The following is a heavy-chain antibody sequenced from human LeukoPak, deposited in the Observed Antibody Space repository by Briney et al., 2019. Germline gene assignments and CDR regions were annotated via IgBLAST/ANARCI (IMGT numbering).Heavy chain of an antibody. J-gene: IGHJ4*02. Sequence: NPGGSLRLSCAASGFTFSSYSMNWVRQAPGKGLEWVSSIRSSSSYIYYADSVKGRFTISRDNAKNSLYLQMNSLRAEDTAVYYCARSSGSYFSYWGQGTLVTVSS. CDR2: IRSSSSYI. CDR3: ARSSGSYFSY. CDR1: GFTFSSYS. V-gene: IGHV3-21*01. D-gene: IGHD1-26*01.